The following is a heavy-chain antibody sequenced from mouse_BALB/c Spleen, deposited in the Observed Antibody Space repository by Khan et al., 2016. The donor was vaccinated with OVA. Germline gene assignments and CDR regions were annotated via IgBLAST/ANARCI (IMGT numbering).Heavy chain of an antibody. CDR3: ARQIFPGYFDV. CDR1: GFSLTSYG. J-gene: IGHJ1*01. CDR2: IWSDGKT. Sequence: QVQLKQSGPGLVAPSQSLSITCTISGFSLTSYGIHWVRQPPGKGLEWLVVIWSDGKTTYNSALKSRLNIIKDNSKSQVFLKMNSLQTDDTAIYYCARQIFPGYFDVWGAGTTVTVSS. V-gene: IGHV2-6-1*01.